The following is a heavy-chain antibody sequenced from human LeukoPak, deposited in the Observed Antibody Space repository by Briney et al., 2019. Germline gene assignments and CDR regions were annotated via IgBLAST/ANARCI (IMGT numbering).Heavy chain of an antibody. D-gene: IGHD3-10*01. CDR3: ARAHRPRRITMVRGPFDY. CDR1: GGSFSGYY. CDR2: INHSGST. Sequence: SETLSLTCAVYGGSFSGYYWSWIRQPPGKGLEWIGEINHSGSTNYNPSLKSRVTISVDTSKNQFSLKLSSVTAADTAVYYCARAHRPRRITMVRGPFDYWGQGTLVTVSP. V-gene: IGHV4-34*01. J-gene: IGHJ4*02.